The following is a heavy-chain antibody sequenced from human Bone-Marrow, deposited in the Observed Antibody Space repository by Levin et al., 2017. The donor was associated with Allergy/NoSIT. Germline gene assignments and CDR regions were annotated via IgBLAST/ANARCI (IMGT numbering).Heavy chain of an antibody. V-gene: IGHV3-53*01. CDR2: IYSGGST. CDR1: GFTVSSNY. CDR3: ARGCFGELLSH. D-gene: IGHD3-10*01. J-gene: IGHJ4*02. Sequence: QAGGSLRLSCAASGFTVSSNYMSWVRQAPGKGPEWVSVIYSGGSTYYADSVKGRFTISRDNSKNTLYLQLNSLRAEDTAVYYCARGCFGELLSHWGQGTLVTVSS.